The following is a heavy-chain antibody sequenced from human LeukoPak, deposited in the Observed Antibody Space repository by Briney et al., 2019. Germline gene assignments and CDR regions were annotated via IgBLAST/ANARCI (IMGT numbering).Heavy chain of an antibody. CDR1: GGLISGSY. Sequence: PSETPSLTCTVSGGLISGSYWSWIRQPAGKGLEWIGRIYSDGTTNHNLSLRSRVTMSVDRSKNQFSLDLTFVTAADTAVYYCARYGYYYDSSGLGFFDLWGRGSLVTVSS. J-gene: IGHJ2*01. CDR3: ARYGYYYDSSGLGFFDL. CDR2: IYSDGTT. D-gene: IGHD3-22*01. V-gene: IGHV4-4*07.